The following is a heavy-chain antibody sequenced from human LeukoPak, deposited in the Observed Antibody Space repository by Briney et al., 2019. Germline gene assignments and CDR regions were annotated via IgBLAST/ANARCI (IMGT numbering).Heavy chain of an antibody. CDR1: GFTFSSYG. V-gene: IGHV3-30*03. Sequence: PGGSLRLSCAASGFTFSSYGMHWVRQAPGKGLEWVAVISYDGSNKYYADSVKGRFTISRDNSKNTLYLQMNSLRAEDTAVYYCARGLYRIAVAGPLYYFDYWGQGTLVTVSS. J-gene: IGHJ4*02. D-gene: IGHD6-19*01. CDR2: ISYDGSNK. CDR3: ARGLYRIAVAGPLYYFDY.